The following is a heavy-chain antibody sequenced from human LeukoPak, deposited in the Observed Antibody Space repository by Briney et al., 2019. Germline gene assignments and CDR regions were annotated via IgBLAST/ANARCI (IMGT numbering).Heavy chain of an antibody. D-gene: IGHD5-18*01. CDR3: AKPTGYNYGAIIDN. J-gene: IGHJ4*02. CDR2: ISYDGSNK. CDR1: GFTFSSYG. V-gene: IGHV3-30*18. Sequence: GGSLRLSCAASGFTFSSYGMHWVRQAPGKGLEWVAVISYDGSNKYYADSVKGRFTISRDNSKNTLYLQMNSLRAEDTAVYYCAKPTGYNYGAIIDNWGQGTLVTVSS.